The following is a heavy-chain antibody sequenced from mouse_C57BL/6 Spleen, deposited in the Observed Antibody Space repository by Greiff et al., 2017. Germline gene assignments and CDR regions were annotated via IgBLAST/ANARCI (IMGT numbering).Heavy chain of an antibody. Sequence: EVQLVESGGGLVQPGGSLSLSCAASGFTFTDYYMSWVRQPPGKALEWLGFIRNKANGYTTEYSASVKGRFTISRDNSQSILYLQMNALRAEDSATYYCARSPGDGAYFDYWGQGITLTVSS. CDR2: IRNKANGYTT. CDR3: ARSPGDGAYFDY. V-gene: IGHV7-3*01. D-gene: IGHD3-3*01. CDR1: GFTFTDYY. J-gene: IGHJ2*01.